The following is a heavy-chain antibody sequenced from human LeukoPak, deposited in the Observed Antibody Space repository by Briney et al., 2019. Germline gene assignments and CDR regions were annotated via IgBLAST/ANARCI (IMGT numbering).Heavy chain of an antibody. V-gene: IGHV4-34*01. CDR1: GGSFSGYY. CDR3: AKVRWDNSGWYYLDS. CDR2: INHSGST. J-gene: IGHJ4*02. Sequence: PSETLSLTCAVYGGSFSGYYWSWIRQPPGKGLEWIGEINHSGSTNYNPSLKSRVTISVDTSKNQFSLKLSSVTAADTAVYYCAKVRWDNSGWYYLDSWGQGTLVTVSS. D-gene: IGHD6-19*01.